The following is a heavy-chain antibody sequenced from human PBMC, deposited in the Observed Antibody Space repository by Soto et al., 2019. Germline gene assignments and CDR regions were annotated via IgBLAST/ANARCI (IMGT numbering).Heavy chain of an antibody. J-gene: IGHJ5*01. CDR2: INPSSGDT. Sequence: QVQLMQSGAEVKKPGASVKVSCKESGYKFTSYYLHCVRQAPGQGLEWMGTINPSSGDTSYAANFQGRVTVTRDTSTSTVYMHLSSLRFEDTAVYYCARDRPPDSWGQGTLVTVSS. CDR1: GYKFTSYY. CDR3: ARDRPPDS. V-gene: IGHV1-46*01.